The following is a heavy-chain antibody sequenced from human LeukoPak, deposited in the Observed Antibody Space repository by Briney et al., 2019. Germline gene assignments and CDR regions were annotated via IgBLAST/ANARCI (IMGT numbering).Heavy chain of an antibody. V-gene: IGHV4-61*05. CDR1: GGSISSSSYY. CDR3: ARLYPGDYVDY. Sequence: PSETLSLTCTVSGGSISSSSYYWGWIRQPPGKGLEWIGYIYYSGSTNYNPSLKSRVTISVDTSKNQFSLKLSSVTAADTAVYYCARLYPGDYVDYWGQGTLVTVSS. D-gene: IGHD4-17*01. J-gene: IGHJ4*02. CDR2: IYYSGST.